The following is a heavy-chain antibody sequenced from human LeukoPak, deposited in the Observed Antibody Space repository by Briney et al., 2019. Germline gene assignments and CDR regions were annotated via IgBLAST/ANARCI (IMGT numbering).Heavy chain of an antibody. J-gene: IGHJ4*02. V-gene: IGHV4-39*07. CDR1: GGSISSSPFY. D-gene: IGHD3-16*01. CDR2: IYYSGNT. Sequence: PSETLSLTCTVSGGSISSSPFYWGWIRQPPGKGLEWIGSIYYSGNTYYNPSLKSRVTISVDTSKSQFSLKLSSVTPEDTAVYFCAREVSLGGLRYWGQGILVTVSS. CDR3: AREVSLGGLRY.